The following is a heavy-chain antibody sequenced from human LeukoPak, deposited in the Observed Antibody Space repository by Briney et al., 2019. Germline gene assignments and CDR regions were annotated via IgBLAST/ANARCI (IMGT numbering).Heavy chain of an antibody. Sequence: GGSLRLSCAASGFTFSAYAMHWVRQAPGKGLEWVAVISYDGSNKYYADSVKGRFTISRDNSKNTLYLQMNSLRAEDTAVYYCARDGYYYDSSGYVYYFDYWGQGTLVTVSS. CDR3: ARDGYYYDSSGYVYYFDY. V-gene: IGHV3-30*01. CDR1: GFTFSAYA. D-gene: IGHD3-22*01. CDR2: ISYDGSNK. J-gene: IGHJ4*02.